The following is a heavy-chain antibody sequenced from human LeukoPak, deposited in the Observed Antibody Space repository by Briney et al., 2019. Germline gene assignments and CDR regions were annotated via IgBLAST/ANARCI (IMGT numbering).Heavy chain of an antibody. CDR2: VFYSGST. J-gene: IGHJ6*03. V-gene: IGHV4-39*01. CDR3: VRQSRIFGVIRPGYMDV. D-gene: IGHD3-3*01. CDR1: GGSINTNTFF. Sequence: SESLSLTCGVSGGSINTNTFFWGWIRQPPGKGLEWIGNVFYSGSTLYNPSLKSRVTMSIDTSKSQFSLSLSSVTAADTAMYWCVRQSRIFGVIRPGYMDVWGKGIMVTVSS.